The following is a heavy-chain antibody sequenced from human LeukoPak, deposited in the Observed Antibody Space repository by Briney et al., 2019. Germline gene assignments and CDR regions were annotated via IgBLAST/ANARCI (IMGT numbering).Heavy chain of an antibody. J-gene: IGHJ3*02. CDR1: GGSISSYY. CDR3: ARLETVTTDAFDI. CDR2: NYYSGST. Sequence: RPSETLSLTCTVSGGSISSYYWSWIRQPPGKGLEWIGYNYYSGSTNYNPSLNSRVTISVDTSKNQFSLKVSSVTAADTAVYYCARLETVTTDAFDIWGQGTMVTVSS. D-gene: IGHD4-17*01. V-gene: IGHV4-59*08.